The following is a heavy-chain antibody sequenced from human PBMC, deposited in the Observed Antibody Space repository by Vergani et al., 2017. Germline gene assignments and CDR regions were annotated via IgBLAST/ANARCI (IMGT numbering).Heavy chain of an antibody. V-gene: IGHV3-33*01. D-gene: IGHD2-21*01. CDR1: GFTFSTYA. J-gene: IGHJ6*03. CDR2: IYYDGSKK. Sequence: QVQLVESGGGVVQPGRSLRLSCTSSGFTFSTYAMHWVRQAPGKGLEWVAIIYYDGSKKYYADSVKGRFTISRDNSRNTLDLLMSSLRAEYTAIYYCVREGSYCGSTTWRNPSYVYYYHMDVWGEGTTVTVSS. CDR3: VREGSYCGSTTWRNPSYVYYYHMDV.